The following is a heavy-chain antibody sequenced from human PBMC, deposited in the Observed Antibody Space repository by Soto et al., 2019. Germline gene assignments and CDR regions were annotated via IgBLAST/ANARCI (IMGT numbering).Heavy chain of an antibody. D-gene: IGHD2-2*01. CDR2: INPNSGGT. Sequence: VKVSCKASGYTFTAYYIHWVRQAPGQGLEWMGWINPNSGGTNYAQKFQGRVAMTRDTSISTAYMELSRLRSDDTAVYYCARLTVPLDIVVLPAASFDFWGQGALVTVSS. CDR1: GYTFTAYY. J-gene: IGHJ4*02. V-gene: IGHV1-2*02. CDR3: ARLTVPLDIVVLPAASFDF.